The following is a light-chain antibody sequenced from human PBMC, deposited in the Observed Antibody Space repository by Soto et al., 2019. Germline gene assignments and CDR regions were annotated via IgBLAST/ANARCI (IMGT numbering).Light chain of an antibody. V-gene: IGKV1-33*01. Sequence: DIQMTQSPSSLSASVGDRVTITCQASQDINNFLNWYQQKPGKAPKLLIYDAFSLETGVPSSFTGSGSGTDFSLTTSSLQPEDLATYHWQQQDDIPFTFGPGTTVDVK. CDR3: QQQDDIPFT. CDR2: DAF. CDR1: QDINNF. J-gene: IGKJ3*01.